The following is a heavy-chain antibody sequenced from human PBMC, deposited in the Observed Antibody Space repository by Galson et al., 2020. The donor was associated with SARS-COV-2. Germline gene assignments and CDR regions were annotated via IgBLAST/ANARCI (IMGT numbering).Heavy chain of an antibody. CDR2: ISSSSSYI. CDR1: GFTFSSYI. J-gene: IGHJ3*02. Sequence: GRSLRLSCAASGFTFSSYIMNWVRQAPGNGLEWVSSISSSSSYIYYADSVKGRFTISRDNAKNSLYLQMNSLRAEDTAVYYCAREDVTVTTNAFDIWGQGTMVTVSS. V-gene: IGHV3-21*01. CDR3: AREDVTVTTNAFDI. D-gene: IGHD4-17*01.